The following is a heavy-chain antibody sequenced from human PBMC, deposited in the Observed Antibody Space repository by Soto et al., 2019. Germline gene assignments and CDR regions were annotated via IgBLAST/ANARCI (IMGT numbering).Heavy chain of an antibody. CDR2: IYYSGST. J-gene: IGHJ6*03. V-gene: IGHV4-59*01. Sequence: QVQLQESGPGLVKPSETLSLTCTVSGGSISSYYWSWIRQPPGKGLEWIGYIYYSGSTNYNPSLKSRVTISVDTSKNQFSLKLSSVTAADTAVYYCARVYAEHGYYYYMDVWGKGTTVTVSS. CDR1: GGSISSYY. CDR3: ARVYAEHGYYYYMDV. D-gene: IGHD2-2*01.